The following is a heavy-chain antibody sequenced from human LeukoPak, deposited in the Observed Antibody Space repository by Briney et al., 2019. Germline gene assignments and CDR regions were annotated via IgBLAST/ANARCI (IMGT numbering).Heavy chain of an antibody. CDR1: GYTFTSYD. Sequence: GASVKVSCKASGYTFTSYDINWVRQATGQGLEWMGWMNPNSGNTGYAQKFQGRVTMTRDMSTSTVYMELSSLRSEDTAVYYCAREMGDGGIAVAANWFDPWGQGTLVTVSS. V-gene: IGHV1-8*01. J-gene: IGHJ5*02. CDR3: AREMGDGGIAVAANWFDP. D-gene: IGHD6-19*01. CDR2: MNPNSGNT.